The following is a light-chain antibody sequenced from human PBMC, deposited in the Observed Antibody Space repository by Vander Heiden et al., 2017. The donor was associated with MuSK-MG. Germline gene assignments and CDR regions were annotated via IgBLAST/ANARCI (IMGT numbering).Light chain of an antibody. J-gene: IGLJ2*01. CDR2: SNN. Sequence: QSVRTQPPSVAGVPGQKVTNPCTGTSSNFGAGYDVHWYQQLPGTAPKLLIYSNNNRPSGVPDRFSGAKSGTSASLAISGLQAEDAADYYCQSYDTSLSGVFGGGTKLTVL. CDR1: SSNFGAGYD. V-gene: IGLV1-40*01. CDR3: QSYDTSLSGV.